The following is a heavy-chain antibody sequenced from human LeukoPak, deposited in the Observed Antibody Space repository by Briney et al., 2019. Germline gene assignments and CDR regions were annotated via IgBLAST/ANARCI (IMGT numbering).Heavy chain of an antibody. Sequence: ASVKVSRKASGGTFSSYAISWVRQAPGQGLEWMGGIIPIFGTANYAQKFQGRVTITADESTSTAYMELSSLRSEDTAVYYCARDSDYDSSGYSFDYWGQGTLVTVSS. V-gene: IGHV1-69*13. CDR2: IIPIFGTA. D-gene: IGHD3-22*01. CDR1: GGTFSSYA. J-gene: IGHJ4*02. CDR3: ARDSDYDSSGYSFDY.